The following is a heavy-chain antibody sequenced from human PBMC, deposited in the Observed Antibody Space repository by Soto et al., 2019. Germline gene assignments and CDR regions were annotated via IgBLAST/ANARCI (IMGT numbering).Heavy chain of an antibody. CDR3: ARDGWGSNWYFDL. V-gene: IGHV1-58*01. J-gene: IGHJ2*01. CDR1: GFTFTSSA. D-gene: IGHD3-16*01. Sequence: GASVKVSCKASGFTFTSSAVQWVRQARGQRLEWIGWIGVGSGNRHYAQKLQERVTITRDMSTNTAYMGLSSLRVDDTAVYYCARDGWGSNWYFDLWGRGTLVTVSS. CDR2: IGVGSGNR.